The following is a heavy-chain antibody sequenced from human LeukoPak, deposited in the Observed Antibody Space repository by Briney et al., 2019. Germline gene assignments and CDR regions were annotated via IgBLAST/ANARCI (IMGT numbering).Heavy chain of an antibody. CDR1: GFTFSSYG. CDR3: AKDYCSSTSCRYYYYYGMDV. J-gene: IGHJ6*02. D-gene: IGHD2-2*01. V-gene: IGHV3-30*18. CDR2: ISYDGSNK. Sequence: PGRSLRLSCAASGFTFSSYGMHWVRQAPGKGLEWVAVISYDGSNKYYADSVKGRFTISRDNSKNTQYLQMNSLRAEDTAVYYCAKDYCSSTSCRYYYYYGMDVWGQGTTVTVSS.